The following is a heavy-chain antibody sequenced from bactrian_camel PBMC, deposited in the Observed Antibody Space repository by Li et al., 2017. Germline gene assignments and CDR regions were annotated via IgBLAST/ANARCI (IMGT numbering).Heavy chain of an antibody. CDR1: GYTESPNS. CDR2: IYSAGVTT. D-gene: IGHD1*01. Sequence: VQLVESGGGSVQAGGPLRLSCTRPGYTESPNSMAWFRQAPGKEREAVAAIYSAGVTTYYADSVKGRFTISQDNPGNTVYLEMSNLKPEDTAMYYCAAAFLLPSVVARLTASSWLYWGQGTQVTVS. V-gene: IGHV3S40*01. J-gene: IGHJ4*01. CDR3: AAAFLLPSVVARLTASSWLY.